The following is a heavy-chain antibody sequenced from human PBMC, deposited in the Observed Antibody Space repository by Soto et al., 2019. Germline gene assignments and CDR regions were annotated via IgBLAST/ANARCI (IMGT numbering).Heavy chain of an antibody. Sequence: QVQLVESGGGVVQPGRSLRLSCAASGFTFSSYAMHWVRQAPGKGLEWVAVISYDGSNKYYADSVKGRFTISRDNSKNTLYLQMNSLRAEDTAVYYCASGNNYYDSSGSSVNYWGQGTLVTVSS. CDR2: ISYDGSNK. CDR1: GFTFSSYA. CDR3: ASGNNYYDSSGSSVNY. V-gene: IGHV3-30-3*01. J-gene: IGHJ4*02. D-gene: IGHD3-22*01.